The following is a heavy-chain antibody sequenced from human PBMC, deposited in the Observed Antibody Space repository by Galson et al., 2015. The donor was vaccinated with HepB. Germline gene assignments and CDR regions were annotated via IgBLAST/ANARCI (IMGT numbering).Heavy chain of an antibody. V-gene: IGHV3-64D*06. J-gene: IGHJ4*02. CDR3: VKGRVVGATMPLVY. CDR2: ISSNGGST. CDR1: GFTFSSNA. Sequence: SLRLSCAASGFTFSSNAMHWVRQAPGKGLEYVSAISSNGGSTYYADSVKGRFTISRDNSKNTLYLQMSSLRAEDTAVYYCVKGRVVGATMPLVYWGQGTLVTVSS. D-gene: IGHD1-26*01.